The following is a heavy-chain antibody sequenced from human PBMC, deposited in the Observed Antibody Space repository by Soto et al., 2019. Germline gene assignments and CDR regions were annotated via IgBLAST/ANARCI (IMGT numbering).Heavy chain of an antibody. CDR3: ARDLGYCSSTSCYDYYYYYMDV. CDR1: GYTFTDYT. J-gene: IGHJ6*03. CDR2: INAVNGNT. V-gene: IGHV1-3*01. D-gene: IGHD2-2*01. Sequence: QVQLVQSGAEVKKPGASVKVSCKASGYTFTDYTMHWVRQAPGQRLEWMGWINAVNGNTKYSQKFQGRVTITRDTSPSTAYMELSSLRSEDTAVYYCARDLGYCSSTSCYDYYYYYMDVWGKGTTVTVSS.